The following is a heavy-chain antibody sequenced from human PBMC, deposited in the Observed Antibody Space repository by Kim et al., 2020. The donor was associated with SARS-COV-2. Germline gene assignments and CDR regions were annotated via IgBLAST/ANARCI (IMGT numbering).Heavy chain of an antibody. D-gene: IGHD2-2*01. CDR1: GYTFTSYA. Sequence: ASVKVSCKASGYTFTSYAMHWVRQAPGQRLEWMGWINAGNGNTKYSQKFQGRVTITRDTSASTAYMELSSLRSEDTAVYYCAREGDRGYCSSTSCWLGGGVDYWGQGTLVTVSS. V-gene: IGHV1-3*01. J-gene: IGHJ4*02. CDR2: INAGNGNT. CDR3: AREGDRGYCSSTSCWLGGGVDY.